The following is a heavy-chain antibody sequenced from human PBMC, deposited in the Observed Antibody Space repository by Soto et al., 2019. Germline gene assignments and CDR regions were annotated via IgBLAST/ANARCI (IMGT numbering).Heavy chain of an antibody. V-gene: IGHV1-18*04. D-gene: IGHD2-15*01. J-gene: IGHJ5*02. CDR1: GYTFTSYG. Sequence: QVQLVQSGAEVKKPGASVKVSCKASGYTFTSYGISWVRQAPVQGLEWMGWISAYNGKTNNAQKLQCRVTMTTDTSTSTAYMELRRLRSDDTAVYYCARVQWVVVRYGGPNWFDPWGQGTLVTVSS. CDR3: ARVQWVVVRYGGPNWFDP. CDR2: ISAYNGKT.